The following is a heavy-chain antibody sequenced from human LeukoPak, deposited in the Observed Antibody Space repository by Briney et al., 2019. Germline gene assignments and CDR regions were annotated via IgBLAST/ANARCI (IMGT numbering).Heavy chain of an antibody. Sequence: PSETLSLTCTVSGGSMSSSSYYWGWIRQPPGKGLEWIGSIYYSGSTYYNPSLKSRVTISVDTSKNQFSLKLSSVTAADTAVYYCAKEEVPWDYYDSSGYLGFDYWGQGTLVTVSS. D-gene: IGHD3-22*01. CDR3: AKEEVPWDYYDSSGYLGFDY. V-gene: IGHV4-39*07. J-gene: IGHJ4*02. CDR2: IYYSGST. CDR1: GGSMSSSSYY.